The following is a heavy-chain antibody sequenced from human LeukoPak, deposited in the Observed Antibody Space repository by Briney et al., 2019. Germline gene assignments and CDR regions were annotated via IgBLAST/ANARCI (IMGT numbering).Heavy chain of an antibody. CDR2: INPNSGVT. V-gene: IGHV1-2*02. CDR3: ARAIEYIDY. J-gene: IGHJ4*02. CDR1: GYTFTGYY. Sequence: ASVKVSCKASGYTFTGYYLHWVRQAPGQGLEWRGWINPNSGVTNYAQKFQGRVTMTRDTSITTAYMELGRLRSDDTAVYYCARAIEYIDYWGQGTLVTVSS. D-gene: IGHD6-6*01.